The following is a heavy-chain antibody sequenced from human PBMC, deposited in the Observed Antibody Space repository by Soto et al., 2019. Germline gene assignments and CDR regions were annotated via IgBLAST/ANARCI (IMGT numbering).Heavy chain of an antibody. CDR3: ARGPGASGTYHYYFDY. Sequence: PSETPALTCTVPGDSVSTYWWSWIRQPPGKGLEWIAYIYNTGSTNYNPSLKSRVTISLDASKNQFSLKLSSVTAADTAVYYCARGPGASGTYHYYFDYWGPGTLVTVSS. CDR2: IYNTGST. CDR1: GDSVSTYW. D-gene: IGHD3-10*01. J-gene: IGHJ4*02. V-gene: IGHV4-59*02.